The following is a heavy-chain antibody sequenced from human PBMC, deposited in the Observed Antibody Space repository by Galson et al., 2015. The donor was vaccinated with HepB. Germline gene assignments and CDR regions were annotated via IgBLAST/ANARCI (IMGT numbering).Heavy chain of an antibody. CDR3: ARDKDGPLKNYYYYYGMDV. D-gene: IGHD3-16*01. Sequence: SVKVSCKASGGTFSSYTISWVRQAPGQGLEWMGRIIPILGIANYAQKFQGRVTITADKSTSTAYMELSSLRSEDTAVYYCARDKDGPLKNYYYYYGMDVWGQGTTVTVSS. CDR2: IIPILGIA. V-gene: IGHV1-69*04. CDR1: GGTFSSYT. J-gene: IGHJ6*02.